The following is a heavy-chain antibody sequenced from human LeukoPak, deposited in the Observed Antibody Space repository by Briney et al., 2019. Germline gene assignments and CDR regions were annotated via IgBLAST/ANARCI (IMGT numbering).Heavy chain of an antibody. CDR1: GGSMSTYY. Sequence: PSETLSLTCTVSGGSMSTYYWSWIRQPPGKGLELIGYMYDSGSTNYNPSLKSRVTISVDTSKNQFSLRLNAVTAADTAVYYCARHGGSYTFDLWGQGVLVTVSS. CDR2: MYDSGST. D-gene: IGHD1-26*01. CDR3: ARHGGSYTFDL. V-gene: IGHV4-59*01. J-gene: IGHJ4*02.